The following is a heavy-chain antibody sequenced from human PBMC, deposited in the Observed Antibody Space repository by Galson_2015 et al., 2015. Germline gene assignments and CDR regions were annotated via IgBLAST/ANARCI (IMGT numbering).Heavy chain of an antibody. CDR1: GFTFSTYP. CDR3: AKSYGSESCYGFEN. V-gene: IGHV3-30-3*01. J-gene: IGHJ4*02. Sequence: SLRLSCAASGFTFSTYPMHWARQAPGKGLEWGAVISYEGINKYYADSVKGRFTISRDNSKNTLYLQMNSLRAEDTAVYYCAKSYGSESCYGFENWGQGTLVTVSS. CDR2: ISYEGINK. D-gene: IGHD3-10*01.